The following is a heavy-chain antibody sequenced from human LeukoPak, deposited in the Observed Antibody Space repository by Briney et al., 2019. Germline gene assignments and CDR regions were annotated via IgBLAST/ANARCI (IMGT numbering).Heavy chain of an antibody. CDR1: GYTFTSYG. J-gene: IGHJ4*02. V-gene: IGHV1-18*01. D-gene: IGHD3-9*01. CDR2: ISAYNGDT. CDR3: ARSAAGSPFYFEI. Sequence: ASVXVSCKPSGYTFTSYGVSWVRQAPGHGLEWMGWISAYNGDTKSAQKFLGRVTMTTETSTSTAYMELRSLRSDDTAVYYCARSAAGSPFYFEIWGQGTLVTVSS.